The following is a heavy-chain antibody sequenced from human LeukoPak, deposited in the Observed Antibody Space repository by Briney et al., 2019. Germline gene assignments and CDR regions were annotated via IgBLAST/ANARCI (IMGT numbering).Heavy chain of an antibody. J-gene: IGHJ5*02. CDR1: GGTFSSYA. CDR2: IIPILGIA. Sequence: GASVKVSCKASGGTFSSYAISWVRQAPGQGLEWMGRIIPILGIANYAQKFQGRVTITADKSTSTAYMELSSLTSEDTAFYYCATDLECFLSWGQGTLVTVSS. D-gene: IGHD3-3*01. V-gene: IGHV1-69*04. CDR3: ATDLECFLS.